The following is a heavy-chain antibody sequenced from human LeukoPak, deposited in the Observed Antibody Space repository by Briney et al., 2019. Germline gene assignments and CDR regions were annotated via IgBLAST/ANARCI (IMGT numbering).Heavy chain of an antibody. CDR2: IFYSGST. J-gene: IGHJ4*02. CDR3: ARARPSMYFDY. V-gene: IGHV4-31*03. CDR1: GGSISSGGYY. D-gene: IGHD6-6*01. Sequence: SETLSLTCTVSGGSISSGGYYWSWIRQHPGKGLEWIGYIFYSGSTDYNPSLKSRVIISVDTSKNQFSLKLSSVTAADTAVYYCARARPSMYFDYWGQGTLVTVSS.